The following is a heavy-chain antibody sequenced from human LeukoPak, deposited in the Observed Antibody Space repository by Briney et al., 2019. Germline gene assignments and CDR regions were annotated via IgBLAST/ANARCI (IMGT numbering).Heavy chain of an antibody. CDR1: GYTLTSCD. D-gene: IGHD2-2*01. J-gene: IGHJ4*02. CDR3: AREGGYCSSTSCYPDY. Sequence: ASVTVPCKASGYTLTSCDINWVRQATGQGLEWMGWMNPNSGNTGYAQKFQGRVTMTRNTAISAVYMELSSLRSEDTAVYCCAREGGYCSSTSCYPDYWGQGTLVTVSS. V-gene: IGHV1-8*01. CDR2: MNPNSGNT.